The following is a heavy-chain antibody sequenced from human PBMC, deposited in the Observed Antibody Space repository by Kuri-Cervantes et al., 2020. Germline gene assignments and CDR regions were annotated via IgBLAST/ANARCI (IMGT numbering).Heavy chain of an antibody. V-gene: IGHV6-1*01. D-gene: IGHD4-23*01. J-gene: IGHJ4*02. CDR1: GDSVSRRGAA. CDR3: ARDGGNSGDLDY. Sequence: SQTLSLTCVISGDSVSRRGAAWNWIRQSPSRGLEWLGRTFYRSKWISEYGTSVKSRILINPDTSKNQFSLQLSFVTPEDTGVYYCARDGGNSGDLDYWGQGTLVTVSS. CDR2: TFYRSKWIS.